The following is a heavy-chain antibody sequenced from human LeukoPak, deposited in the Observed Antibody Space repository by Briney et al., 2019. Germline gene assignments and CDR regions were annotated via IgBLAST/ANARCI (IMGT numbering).Heavy chain of an antibody. CDR2: ISGSGGST. CDR1: GLTFSSYA. D-gene: IGHD2-2*01. V-gene: IGHV3-23*01. Sequence: PGGSLRLSCAASGLTFSSYAMSWVRQAPGKGLEWVSAISGSGGSTYYADSVKGRFTIHRDNSKHPVYQQVKSLRPGHAVVYYCAKSTQDHWGQGTLVTVSS. CDR3: AKSTQDH. J-gene: IGHJ4*02.